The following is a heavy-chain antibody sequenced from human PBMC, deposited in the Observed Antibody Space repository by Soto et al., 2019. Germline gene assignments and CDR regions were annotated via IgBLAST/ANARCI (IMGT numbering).Heavy chain of an antibody. CDR1: GYSFTGYY. J-gene: IGHJ4*02. CDR2: INPNSGAT. V-gene: IGHV1-2*02. Sequence: QVLLVQSGAEVKNPGASVKVSCKASGYSFTGYYIHWVRQAPGQGLEWVGWINPNSGATNYAQIFQGRVTMTRGTSISTAYMELSRLTSDDTAVYYGARDFVSTIGDFDYWGQGTLVTVSS. CDR3: ARDFVSTIGDFDY. D-gene: IGHD5-12*01.